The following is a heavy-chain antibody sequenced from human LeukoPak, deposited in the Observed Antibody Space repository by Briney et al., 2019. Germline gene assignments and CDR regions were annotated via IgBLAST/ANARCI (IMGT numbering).Heavy chain of an antibody. CDR2: INPNSGGT. D-gene: IGHD2-15*01. J-gene: IGHJ4*02. Sequence: ASVKVSCKASGYTFTGYYMHWVRQAPGQGLEWMGWINPNSGGTNYAQKFQGRVTMARDTSISTAYMELSRLRSDDTAVYYCARGVGRYCSGGSCYLVDIFDYWGQGTLVTVSS. V-gene: IGHV1-2*02. CDR1: GYTFTGYY. CDR3: ARGVGRYCSGGSCYLVDIFDY.